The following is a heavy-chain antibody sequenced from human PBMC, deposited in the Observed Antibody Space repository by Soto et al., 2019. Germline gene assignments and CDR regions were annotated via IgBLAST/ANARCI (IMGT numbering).Heavy chain of an antibody. CDR1: GDSVSNTRAA. Sequence: SQTLSLTCAISGDSVSNTRAAWNWIRQSPSRGLEWLGRTYYRSNWYYDSAVSVKSRVTINPDTSKNQFSLQLTSLTPEDTAVYYCVRASTRGVAERFQDWGQGTLVTVSS. CDR3: VRASTRGVAERFQD. J-gene: IGHJ1*01. D-gene: IGHD3-10*01. V-gene: IGHV6-1*01. CDR2: TYYRSNWYY.